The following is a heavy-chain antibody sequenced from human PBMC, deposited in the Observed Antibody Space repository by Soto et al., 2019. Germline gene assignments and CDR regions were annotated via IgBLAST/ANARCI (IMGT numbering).Heavy chain of an antibody. CDR2: IYPGDSDT. V-gene: IGHV5-51*01. CDR3: ARSGVAVPAAIDICYYYGMDG. CDR1: GYSFTSYW. D-gene: IGHD2-2*02. Sequence: GESLKISCKGSGYSFTSYWIGWVRQMPGKGLEWMGIIYPGDSDTRYSPSFQGQGTISADKSISTAYLQWSSLKASDTAMYYCARSGVAVPAAIDICYYYGMDGWGQGTTVTVSS. J-gene: IGHJ6*02.